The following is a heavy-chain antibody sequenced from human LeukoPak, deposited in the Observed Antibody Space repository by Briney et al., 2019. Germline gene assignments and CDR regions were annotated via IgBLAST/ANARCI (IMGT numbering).Heavy chain of an antibody. CDR3: ASPGGAVAIEYFHH. Sequence: SETLSLTCGVSGSSISSGHYWGWIRQPPGKGLEWIGSIYQSGSTYYNPSLKSRVTVSLDTSKNKFSLRLSSVTAADTAVYYCASPGGAVAIEYFHHWGQGTLVTVSS. CDR2: IYQSGST. V-gene: IGHV4-38-2*01. CDR1: GSSISSGHY. D-gene: IGHD6-19*01. J-gene: IGHJ1*01.